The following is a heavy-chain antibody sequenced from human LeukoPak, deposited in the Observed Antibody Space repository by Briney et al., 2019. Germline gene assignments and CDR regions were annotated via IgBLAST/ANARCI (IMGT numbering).Heavy chain of an antibody. CDR2: INAGNGNT. Sequence: ASVKVSCKASGYTFTSYAMHWVRQAPGQRLEWMGWINAGNGNTKYSQKFQGRVTITRDTSASTAYMELSSLGSEDTAVYYCARDLGYCSGSSCTEFIYWGQGTLVTVSS. CDR1: GYTFTSYA. D-gene: IGHD2-15*01. J-gene: IGHJ4*02. V-gene: IGHV1-3*01. CDR3: ARDLGYCSGSSCTEFIY.